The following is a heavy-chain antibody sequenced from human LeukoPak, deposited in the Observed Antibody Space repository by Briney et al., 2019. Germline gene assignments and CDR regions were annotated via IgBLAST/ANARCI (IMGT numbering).Heavy chain of an antibody. Sequence: SETLSLTCTVSGGSISSSSYYWGWIRQPPGKGLEWIGSIYYSGSTYYNPSLKSRVTISVDTSKNQFSLKLSSVTAADTAVYYCARASHDWFGAHYGMDVWGQGTTVTVSS. V-gene: IGHV4-39*07. J-gene: IGHJ6*02. CDR2: IYYSGST. CDR1: GGSISSSSYY. D-gene: IGHD3-10*01. CDR3: ARASHDWFGAHYGMDV.